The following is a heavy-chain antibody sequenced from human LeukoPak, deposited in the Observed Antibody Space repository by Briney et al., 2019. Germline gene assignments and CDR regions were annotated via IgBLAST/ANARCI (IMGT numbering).Heavy chain of an antibody. CDR1: GGSFSGYY. CDR3: ARHARRYSSSSRGNWFDP. D-gene: IGHD6-6*01. J-gene: IGHJ5*02. CDR2: INHSGST. V-gene: IGHV4-34*01. Sequence: PSETLSPTCAVYGGSFSGYYWSWIRQPPGKGLEWIGEINHSGSTNYNPSLKSRVTISVDTSKNQFSLKLSSVTAADTAVYYCARHARRYSSSSRGNWFDPWGQGTLVTVSS.